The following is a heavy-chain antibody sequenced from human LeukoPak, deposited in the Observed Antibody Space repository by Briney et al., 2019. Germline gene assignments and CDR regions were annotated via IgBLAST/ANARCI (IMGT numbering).Heavy chain of an antibody. J-gene: IGHJ3*02. CDR1: GGTFGSYA. Sequence: VASVKVSCKASGGTFGSYAITWVRQAPGQGLEWMGGIIPVLGTADYAQNLQGRVTITTDESTSSAYMELSSLRSEDTAVYYCARVHLLYDYGGRPYDAFDIWGQGTMVTVSS. V-gene: IGHV1-69*05. CDR3: ARVHLLYDYGGRPYDAFDI. CDR2: IIPVLGTA. D-gene: IGHD4-23*01.